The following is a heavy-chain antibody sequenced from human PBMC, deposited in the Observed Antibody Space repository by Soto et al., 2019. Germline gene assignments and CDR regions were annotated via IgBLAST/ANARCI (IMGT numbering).Heavy chain of an antibody. J-gene: IGHJ4*02. Sequence: PGGSLRLSCAASGFTFSTYAMSWVRQAPWKGLEWVSAISVSGDSTYYADSVTGRFTISRDNSKNTLYLQMNSLRAEDTAVYYCAKDVNLDYFDYWGKGTLVTVST. CDR2: ISVSGDST. D-gene: IGHD3-16*02. V-gene: IGHV3-23*01. CDR1: GFTFSTYA. CDR3: AKDVNLDYFDY.